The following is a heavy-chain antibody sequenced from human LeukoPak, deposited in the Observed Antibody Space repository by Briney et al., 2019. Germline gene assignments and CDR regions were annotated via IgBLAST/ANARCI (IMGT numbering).Heavy chain of an antibody. CDR3: ARHFSGAAAPLPFDY. CDR2: IYSSGHT. V-gene: IGHV4-59*08. CDR1: GGSISNYY. J-gene: IGHJ4*02. D-gene: IGHD6-13*01. Sequence: PSETLCLTCTVPGGSISNYYWSWIRQPPGKGLEWIGYIYSSGHTNYNPSLKNRDTISVDTSRNQFSLNLTSVTAADTAVYYCARHFSGAAAPLPFDYWGKGTLVTVSS.